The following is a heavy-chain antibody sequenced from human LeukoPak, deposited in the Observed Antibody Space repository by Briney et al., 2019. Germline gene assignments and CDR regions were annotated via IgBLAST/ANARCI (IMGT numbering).Heavy chain of an antibody. V-gene: IGHV2-5*02. J-gene: IGHJ4*02. CDR1: GFSLTTRGVA. Sequence: SGPTLVKPTQTLTLTCTFSGFSLTTRGVAVGWIRQTPGKVLEWLALIYWDDDKRYSPSLKSRLTITKDTSKDQVVLRMDDMGPDDRATYYCALSGVGPGDYWGQGTLVTVSS. D-gene: IGHD3-3*01. CDR3: ALSGVGPGDY. CDR2: IYWDDDK.